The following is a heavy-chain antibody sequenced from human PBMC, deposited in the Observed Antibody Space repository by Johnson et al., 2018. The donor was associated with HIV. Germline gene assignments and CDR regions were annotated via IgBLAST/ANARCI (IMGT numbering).Heavy chain of an antibody. D-gene: IGHD6-13*01. J-gene: IGHJ3*02. CDR1: GFTFSRYA. CDR2: ISSSGSPI. V-gene: IGHV3-48*04. CDR3: ARRAVGGSWFLGNAFDI. Sequence: VQLVESGGGVVRPGGSLRLSCAASGFTFSRYAMSWIRQAPGKGLEWISYISSSGSPIYYADSLKGRFTLSRDNTKNSLYLQMNSLRAEDTAVYYCARRAVGGSWFLGNAFDIWGQGTVVTVSS.